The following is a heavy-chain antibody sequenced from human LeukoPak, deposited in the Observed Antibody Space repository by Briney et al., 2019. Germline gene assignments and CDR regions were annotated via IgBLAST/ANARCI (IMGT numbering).Heavy chain of an antibody. D-gene: IGHD5-18*01. CDR3: ARGRIQLWLLGSY. CDR1: GLSFSTYS. J-gene: IGHJ4*02. CDR2: ISSSSIYR. V-gene: IGHV3-21*01. Sequence: GGSLRLSCAASGLSFSTYSMNWVRQAPGKGLEWVSSISSSSIYRYYADSVKGRFTISRDNAKKSLYLQMNSLRAEDAAVYYCARGRIQLWLLGSYWGQGTLVTVSS.